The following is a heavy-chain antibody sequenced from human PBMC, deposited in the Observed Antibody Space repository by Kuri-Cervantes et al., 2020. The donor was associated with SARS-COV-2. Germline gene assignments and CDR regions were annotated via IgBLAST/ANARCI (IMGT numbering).Heavy chain of an antibody. CDR2: IFPGDSDT. CDR3: ARHLGWELPSDY. Sequence: GESLKISWKGSGYSFISYWIGWVRQMPGKGLEWMGIIFPGDSDTTYSPSFQGQVTISADKSISTAYLQWSSLKASDTAMYYCARHLGWELPSDYWGQGTLVTVSS. CDR1: GYSFISYW. J-gene: IGHJ4*02. D-gene: IGHD1-26*01. V-gene: IGHV5-51*01.